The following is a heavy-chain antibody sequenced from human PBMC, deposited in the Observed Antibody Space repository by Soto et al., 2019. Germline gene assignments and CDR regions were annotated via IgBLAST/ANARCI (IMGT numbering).Heavy chain of an antibody. V-gene: IGHV5-51*01. CDR1: GYRFSSSW. Sequence: GESLKISCQGTGYRFSSSWIGWVRQKPGKGLEWLGNVYPSDSDVRYSPAFEGQVTISADNSINTAYLQLLNLKASDTAIHYGPKGAHSSFGSWGKGTRVTVAS. D-gene: IGHD1-26*01. CDR3: PKGAHSSFGS. J-gene: IGHJ4*02. CDR2: VYPSDSDV.